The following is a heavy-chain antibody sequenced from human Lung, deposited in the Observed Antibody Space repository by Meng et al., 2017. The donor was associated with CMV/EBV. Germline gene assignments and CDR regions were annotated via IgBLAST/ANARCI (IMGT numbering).Heavy chain of an antibody. CDR2: IRYDGSNK. CDR3: AKDSSHGSGTIY. D-gene: IGHD3-10*01. V-gene: IGHV3-30*02. CDR1: GFTFSSYG. Sequence: GESLKISCAASGFTFSSYGMHWVRQAPGKGLEWVAFIRYDGSNKYYADSVKGRFTISRDNSKNTLYLQMNSLRAEDTAVDYCAKDSSHGSGTIYWGQGRLAIFSS. J-gene: IGHJ4*02.